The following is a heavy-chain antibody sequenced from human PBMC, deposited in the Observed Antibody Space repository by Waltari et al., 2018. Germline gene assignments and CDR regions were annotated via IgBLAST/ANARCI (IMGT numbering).Heavy chain of an antibody. J-gene: IGHJ4*02. CDR3: ARDRGYQDY. Sequence: QVQLQESGPGLVKPSETLSLTCTVSGGSISSYYWSWIRQPPGKGLEWIGYIYSSGGTNHNPSLTSRVIISVDTSKNQFSLKVRSMTAADTAVYYCARDRGYQDYWGQGTLVTVSS. CDR2: IYSSGGT. CDR1: GGSISSYY. D-gene: IGHD3-10*01. V-gene: IGHV4-59*01.